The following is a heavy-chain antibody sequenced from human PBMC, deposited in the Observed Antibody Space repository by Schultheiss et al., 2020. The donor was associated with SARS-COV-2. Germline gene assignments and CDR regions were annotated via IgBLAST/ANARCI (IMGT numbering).Heavy chain of an antibody. CDR1: GFKFSKYS. CDR3: ARGLGTSWFAS. J-gene: IGHJ5*01. Sequence: GGSLRLSCAVSGFKFSKYSMNWVRQAPGKGLEWLAYIDRWSRVITYGDSVKGRFTITRDNAKKSLYLQMHSLRGEDTAVYYCARGLGTSWFASWGQGTLVTVSS. D-gene: IGHD2-8*01. V-gene: IGHV3-48*01. CDR2: IDRWSRVI.